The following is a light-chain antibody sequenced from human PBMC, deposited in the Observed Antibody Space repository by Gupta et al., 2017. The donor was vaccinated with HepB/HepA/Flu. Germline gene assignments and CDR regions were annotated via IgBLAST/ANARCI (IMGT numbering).Light chain of an antibody. J-gene: IGLJ1*01. CDR3: SSYRTSTTLGV. CDR1: SIDVGHYDF. Sequence: QSTPTQPASVSGSPGQSISISCTGTSIDVGHYDFVSWYQQYPGKAPKLIIYDVSNRPSGVSNRFSGSKSGNTASLTISGLHAEDDADYYCSSYRTSTTLGVFGTGTKVTVL. V-gene: IGLV2-14*01. CDR2: DVS.